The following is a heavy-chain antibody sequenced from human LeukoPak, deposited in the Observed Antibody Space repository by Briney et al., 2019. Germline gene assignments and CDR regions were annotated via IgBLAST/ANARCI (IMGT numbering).Heavy chain of an antibody. Sequence: PSETLSLTCTVSGGSISSSSYYWSWIRQPPGKGLEWIGYIYYSGSTNYNPSLKSRVTISVDTSKNQFSLKLSSVTAADTAVYYCARDRFYYGSGSDHHYYYYYMDVWGKGTTVTISS. CDR2: IYYSGST. CDR3: ARDRFYYGSGSDHHYYYYYMDV. V-gene: IGHV4-61*01. D-gene: IGHD3-10*01. CDR1: GGSISSSSYY. J-gene: IGHJ6*03.